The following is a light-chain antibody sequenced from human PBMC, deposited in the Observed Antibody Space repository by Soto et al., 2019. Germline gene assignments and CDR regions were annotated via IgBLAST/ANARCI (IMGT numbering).Light chain of an antibody. Sequence: QSALTQPRSVSGSPGQSVAISCTGTSSDVGGYDYVSWYQQHPGKAPNVIIFDVSKRPSGVPDRFSGSKSGNTASLTISGLQAEDEADYYCCSYAGGPCVFGTGTKVTVL. J-gene: IGLJ1*01. CDR3: CSYAGGPCV. CDR1: SSDVGGYDY. CDR2: DVS. V-gene: IGLV2-11*01.